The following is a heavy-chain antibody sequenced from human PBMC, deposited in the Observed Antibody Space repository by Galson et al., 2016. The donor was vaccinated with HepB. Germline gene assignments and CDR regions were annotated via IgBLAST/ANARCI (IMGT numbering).Heavy chain of an antibody. CDR2: ISNSGGNT. J-gene: IGHJ4*02. Sequence: SLRLSCAASGFTFSTYAMTWVRQAPGKGPEWVSAISNSGGNTYFADSVKGRFTISRDNSKNTLYLQLNSPRAEDTAVYYCAKARHGIAPHTGFDYWGQGTLVTVSS. D-gene: IGHD6-6*01. CDR3: AKARHGIAPHTGFDY. V-gene: IGHV3-23*01. CDR1: GFTFSTYA.